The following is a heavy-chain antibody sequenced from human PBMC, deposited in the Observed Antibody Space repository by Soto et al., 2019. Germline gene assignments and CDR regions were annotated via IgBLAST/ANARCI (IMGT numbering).Heavy chain of an antibody. CDR2: IDPRDSYT. V-gene: IGHV5-10-1*01. D-gene: IGHD2-21*01. CDR3: SGGRPEWGGGDF. J-gene: IGHJ4*02. CDR1: GYIFTTYW. Sequence: PVESLKISCKGSGYIFTTYWIICLLQTPVEGLEWMGSIDPRDSYTSYSPSFQGHVTISADKSISAAYLQWSSLKDSDTAIYYCSGGRPEWGGGDFWGQGSLVTVSS.